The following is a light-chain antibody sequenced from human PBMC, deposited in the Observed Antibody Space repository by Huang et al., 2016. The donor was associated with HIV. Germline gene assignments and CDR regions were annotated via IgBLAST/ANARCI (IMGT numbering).Light chain of an antibody. CDR1: QSLLHSDGNNY. CDR3: MQGLRTPRT. CDR2: LGS. J-gene: IGKJ2*01. V-gene: IGKV2-28*01. Sequence: DVVMTQSPLFLPVTPGEPASISCRSSQSLLHSDGNNYFEWYLQKPGHSPQLLIYLGSNRASGVPARFSGSGSGTDFTLKISRVEAEDVGVYYCMQGLRTPRTFGQGTRLEIK.